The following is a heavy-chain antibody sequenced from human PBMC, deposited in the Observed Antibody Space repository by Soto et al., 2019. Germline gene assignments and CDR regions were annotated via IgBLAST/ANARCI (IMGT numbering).Heavy chain of an antibody. CDR3: ARYYYDSSSTNWFDP. CDR1: GYTFTSYA. V-gene: IGHV1-3*01. J-gene: IGHJ5*02. Sequence: SVKVSCKASGYTFTSYAMHWVRQAPGQRLEWMGWINAGNGNTKYSQKFQGRVTITRDTSASTAYMELSSLRSEDTAVYYCARYYYDSSSTNWFDPWGQGTLVTVSS. CDR2: INAGNGNT. D-gene: IGHD3-22*01.